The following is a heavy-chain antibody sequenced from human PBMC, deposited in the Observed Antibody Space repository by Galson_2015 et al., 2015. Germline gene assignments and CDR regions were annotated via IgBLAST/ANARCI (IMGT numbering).Heavy chain of an antibody. CDR3: ARSTIFGSGYYYYYMDV. V-gene: IGHV1-69*06. D-gene: IGHD3-3*01. CDR1: GGTFSSYA. J-gene: IGHJ6*03. CDR2: IIPIFGTA. Sequence: SVKVSCKASGGTFSSYAISWVRQAPGQGLEWMGGIIPIFGTANYAQKFQGRVTITADKSTSTAYMELSSLRSEDTAVYYCARSTIFGSGYYYYYMDVWGKGTTVTVSS.